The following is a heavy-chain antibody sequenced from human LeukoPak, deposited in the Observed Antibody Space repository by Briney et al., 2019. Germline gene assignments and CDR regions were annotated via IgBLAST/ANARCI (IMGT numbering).Heavy chain of an antibody. CDR2: INPNSGGT. CDR3: ARDSTTMVRGVIIAVGLDP. Sequence: ASVTVSCKASGYTFTGYYMHWVRQAPGQGLEWMGWINPNSGGTNYAQKFQGRVTMTRDTSISTAYMELSRLRSDDTAVYYCARDSTTMVRGVIIAVGLDPWGQGTLVTVSS. V-gene: IGHV1-2*02. J-gene: IGHJ5*02. D-gene: IGHD3-10*01. CDR1: GYTFTGYY.